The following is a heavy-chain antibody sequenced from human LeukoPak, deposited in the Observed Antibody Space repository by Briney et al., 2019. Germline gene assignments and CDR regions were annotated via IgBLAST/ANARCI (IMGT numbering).Heavy chain of an antibody. Sequence: GSLSLSCLASGFSFNSYTMNWVREAPGKGLEWVSTISPVSSYTWYAESVKGRFTISRDNPKNSLYLQMDSLRAEDTAVYYCVRDVSRRIGMDVWGQGTTVTVSS. D-gene: IGHD2/OR15-2a*01. V-gene: IGHV3-21*01. CDR3: VRDVSRRIGMDV. J-gene: IGHJ6*02. CDR1: GFSFNSYT. CDR2: ISPVSSYT.